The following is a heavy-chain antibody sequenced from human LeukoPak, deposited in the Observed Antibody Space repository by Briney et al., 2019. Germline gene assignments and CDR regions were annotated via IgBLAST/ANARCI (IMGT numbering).Heavy chain of an antibody. J-gene: IGHJ4*02. Sequence: GGSLRLSCAASGFTFSSYAMHWVRQAPGKGLEWVAVISYDGSNKYYADSVRGRFTISRDNSKNTLYLQMNSLRAEDTAVYYCARSGYSNSPIDYWGQGTLVTVSS. D-gene: IGHD4-11*01. V-gene: IGHV3-30-3*01. CDR3: ARSGYSNSPIDY. CDR1: GFTFSSYA. CDR2: ISYDGSNK.